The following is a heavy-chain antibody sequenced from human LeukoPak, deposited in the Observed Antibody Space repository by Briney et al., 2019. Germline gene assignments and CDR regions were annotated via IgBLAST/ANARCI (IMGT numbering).Heavy chain of an antibody. CDR3: ASFCSSTSCFGDY. D-gene: IGHD2-2*01. V-gene: IGHV4-34*01. J-gene: IGHJ4*02. CDR2: INHSGST. CDR1: GGSFSGYY. Sequence: SETLSLTCAVYGGSFSGYYWSWIRQPPGKGLEWIGEINHSGSTNYNPSLKSRVTISVDTSKNQFSLKLSSVTAADTAVYYCASFCSSTSCFGDYWGQGTPVTVSS.